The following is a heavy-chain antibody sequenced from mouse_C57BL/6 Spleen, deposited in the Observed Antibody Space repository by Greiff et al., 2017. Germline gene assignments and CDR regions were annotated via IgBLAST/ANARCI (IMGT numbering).Heavy chain of an antibody. V-gene: IGHV1-81*01. Sequence: QVQLKESGAELARPGASVKLSCKASGYTFTSYGISWVKQRTGQGLEWIGEIYPRSGNTYYNEKFKGKATLTADKSSSTAYMELRSLTSEDSAVYFCAIITTVVATNAYWGQGTLVTVSA. J-gene: IGHJ3*01. D-gene: IGHD1-1*01. CDR1: GYTFTSYG. CDR3: AIITTVVATNAY. CDR2: IYPRSGNT.